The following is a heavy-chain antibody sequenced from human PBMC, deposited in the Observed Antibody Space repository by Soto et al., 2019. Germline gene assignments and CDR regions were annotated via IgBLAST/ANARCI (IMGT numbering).Heavy chain of an antibody. J-gene: IGHJ4*02. Sequence: QVQLQQWGAGLLKPSETLSLPCAVYGGSFSGYYWNWIRQPPGEGLEWIGEINHSGSTNYNPSLKSRVTISAATSNNRLPLKLSSVAAADTAVYYCARGYGRTFDYWGQGTLVTVSS. V-gene: IGHV4-34*01. CDR3: ARGYGRTFDY. CDR2: INHSGST. CDR1: GGSFSGYY. D-gene: IGHD3-10*01.